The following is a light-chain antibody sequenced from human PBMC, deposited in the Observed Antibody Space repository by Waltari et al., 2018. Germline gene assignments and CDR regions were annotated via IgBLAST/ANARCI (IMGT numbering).Light chain of an antibody. CDR1: NIGSKS. J-gene: IGLJ1*01. CDR3: QVWDITSDHFV. Sequence: SYVLTQPPSVSVAPGQTARITCGGNNIGSKSVHWYQQKPGQAPVLVVSDNSDRPSGFPERFSGSNSGNTATLTISRVEAGDEADYYCQVWDITSDHFVFGTGTKVTVL. V-gene: IGLV3-21*02. CDR2: DNS.